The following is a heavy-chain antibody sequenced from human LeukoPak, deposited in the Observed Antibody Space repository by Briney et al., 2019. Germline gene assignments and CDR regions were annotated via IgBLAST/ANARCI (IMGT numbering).Heavy chain of an antibody. V-gene: IGHV3-13*01. CDR3: ARAMLRGVIRTFDY. J-gene: IGHJ4*02. D-gene: IGHD3-10*01. CDR2: IGTAGDT. Sequence: GGSLRLSCAASGFTFSSYDMHCVRQATGKGVEWVSAIGTAGDTYYPGSVKGRFTISRENAKNSLYLQMDSLRAGDTAVYYCARAMLRGVIRTFDYWGQGTLVTVSS. CDR1: GFTFSSYD.